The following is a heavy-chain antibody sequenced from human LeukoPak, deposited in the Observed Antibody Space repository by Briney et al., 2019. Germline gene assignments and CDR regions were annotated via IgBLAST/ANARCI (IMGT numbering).Heavy chain of an antibody. V-gene: IGHV3-74*01. D-gene: IGHD5-24*01. Sequence: GGSLRLSCAASGFTFRRYWMHWVREAPGKGREWVSRVIRDGSFTNYADSVKGRFTISRDNAKNTLYLQMSSLRAEDTAVYFCVRDGDDFNFDYWGQGSLVTVSS. CDR1: GFTFRRYW. CDR3: VRDGDDFNFDY. CDR2: VIRDGSFT. J-gene: IGHJ4*02.